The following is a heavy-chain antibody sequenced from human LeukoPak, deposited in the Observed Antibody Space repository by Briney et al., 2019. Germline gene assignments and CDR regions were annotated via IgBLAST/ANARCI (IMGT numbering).Heavy chain of an antibody. CDR2: IRYDGSNK. D-gene: IGHD6-6*01. CDR3: AKDRGQLVLFDY. Sequence: GGSLRLSCAASGFTFSSYGMHWVRQAPGKGLEWVAFIRYDGSNKYYADSVKGRFTISRDNSKNTLYLQMNSLRAEDTAVYYCAKDRGQLVLFDYWGQGTLVTVSS. J-gene: IGHJ4*02. V-gene: IGHV3-30*02. CDR1: GFTFSSYG.